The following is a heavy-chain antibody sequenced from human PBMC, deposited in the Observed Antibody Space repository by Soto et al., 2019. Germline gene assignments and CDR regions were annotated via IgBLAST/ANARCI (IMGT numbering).Heavy chain of an antibody. V-gene: IGHV3-30-3*01. CDR3: ARDRIAVAGYYYYGMDV. D-gene: IGHD6-19*01. J-gene: IGHJ6*02. CDR2: ISYDGSNK. CDR1: GFTFSSYA. Sequence: QVPLVESGGGVVQPGRSLRLSCAASGFTFSSYAMHWVRQAPGKGLEWVAVISYDGSNKYYADSVKGRFTISRDNSKNTLYLQMNSLRAEDTAVYYCARDRIAVAGYYYYGMDVWGQGTTVTVSS.